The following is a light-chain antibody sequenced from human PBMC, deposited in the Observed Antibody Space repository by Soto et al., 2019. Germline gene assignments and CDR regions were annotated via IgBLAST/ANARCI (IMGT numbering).Light chain of an antibody. V-gene: IGLV1-40*01. CDR2: GNS. CDR3: QSYDSSLIVVVV. CDR1: SSNIGAGYD. Sequence: QSVLTQPPSVSGAPGQRVTISCTGSSSNIGAGYDVHWYQQLPGTAPKLLIYGNSNRPSGVPDRFSGSKSGTSASLAITGLQAEDEADYYCQSYDSSLIVVVVFGGGTQLTVL. J-gene: IGLJ2*01.